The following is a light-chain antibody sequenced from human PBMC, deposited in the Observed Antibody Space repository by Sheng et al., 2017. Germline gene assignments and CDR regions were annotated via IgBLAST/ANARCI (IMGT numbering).Light chain of an antibody. Sequence: DIQMTQSPSTLSASVGDRVTITCRASQSISSWLAWYQQKPGKAPKLLIYKASSLESGVPSRFSGSGSGTEFTLTISSLQPDDFATYYCQQYNSYWTFGLGTKVGNQT. CDR2: KAS. CDR1: QSISSW. V-gene: IGKV1-5*03. CDR3: QQYNSYWT. J-gene: IGKJ1*01.